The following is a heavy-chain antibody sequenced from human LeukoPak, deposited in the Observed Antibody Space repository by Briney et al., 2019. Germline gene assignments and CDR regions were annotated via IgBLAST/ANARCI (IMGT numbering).Heavy chain of an antibody. V-gene: IGHV1-69*02. D-gene: IGHD3-3*01. Sequence: GASVKVSCKASGYTFSSYTISWVRQAPGQGLEWMGRIIPILGIANYAQKFQGRVTITADKSTSTAYMELSSLRSEDTAVYYCARVVPYYDFWSWGQGTLVTVSS. CDR2: IIPILGIA. CDR3: ARVVPYYDFWS. CDR1: GYTFSSYT. J-gene: IGHJ4*02.